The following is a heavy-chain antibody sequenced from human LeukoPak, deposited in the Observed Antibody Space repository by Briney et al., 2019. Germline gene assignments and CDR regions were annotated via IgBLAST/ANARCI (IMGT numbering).Heavy chain of an antibody. D-gene: IGHD3-10*01. V-gene: IGHV3-30*18. CDR3: GKGKTYYYGSGTHSDWFDS. CDR2: ISTDGSNK. J-gene: IGHJ5*01. CDR1: GFILSSYG. Sequence: GGSLRLSCAASGFILSSYGMYWVRQAPGKGLEWVAVISTDGSNKNYADSVKGRFTISRDNSKNTVYLQMNSLRAEDTAVYYCGKGKTYYYGSGTHSDWFDSWGQGTLVTVSS.